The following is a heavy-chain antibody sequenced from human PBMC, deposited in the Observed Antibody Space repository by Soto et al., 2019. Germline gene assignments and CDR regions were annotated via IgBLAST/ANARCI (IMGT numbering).Heavy chain of an antibody. CDR2: IIPIFGTA. Sequence: QVQLVQSGAEVKKPGSSVKVSCKASGGTFSSYAISWVRQAPGQGLEWMGGIIPIFGTANYAQKDQGRVTITEDEPTSTAYKELSSLRSEDTVVYYCARFDGGSGWVYYWYFDLWGRGTLVTV. D-gene: IGHD6-19*01. J-gene: IGHJ2*01. V-gene: IGHV1-69*01. CDR3: ARFDGGSGWVYYWYFDL. CDR1: GGTFSSYA.